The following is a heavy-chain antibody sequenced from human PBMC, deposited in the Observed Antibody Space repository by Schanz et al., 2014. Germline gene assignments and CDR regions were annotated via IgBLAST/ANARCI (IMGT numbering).Heavy chain of an antibody. J-gene: IGHJ4*02. D-gene: IGHD3-9*01. CDR3: VREGSTTPVAGLRSFDWLGRFDY. Sequence: QVQLVDSGGGVVQPGRSLRLSCAASGFTFSSYGMHWVRQAPGKGLEWVAFINSDGTKRFYADSVKSRFTISRDNSRNTLYLQMNSLRAEDTAMYYCVREGSTTPVAGLRSFDWLGRFDYWGQGALVTVSS. CDR1: GFTFSSYG. CDR2: INSDGTKR. V-gene: IGHV3-33*01.